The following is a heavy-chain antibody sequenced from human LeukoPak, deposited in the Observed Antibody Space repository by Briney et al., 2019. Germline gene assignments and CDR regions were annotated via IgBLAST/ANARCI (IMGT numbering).Heavy chain of an antibody. CDR3: ARARRSSGWYIY. V-gene: IGHV4-34*01. CDR1: GGSFSGYY. D-gene: IGHD6-19*01. CDR2: INHSGST. Sequence: ETLSLTCAVYGGSFSGYYWSWIRQPPGKGLEWIGEINHSGSTNYNPSLKSRVTISVDTSKNQFSLKLSSVTAADTAVYYCARARRSSGWYIYWGQGTLVTVSS. J-gene: IGHJ4*02.